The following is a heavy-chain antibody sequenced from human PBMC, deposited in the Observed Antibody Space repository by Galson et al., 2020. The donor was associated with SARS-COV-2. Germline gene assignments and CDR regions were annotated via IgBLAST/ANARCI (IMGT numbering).Heavy chain of an antibody. CDR1: GFTLSAYA. CDR2: ISGTGYNT. Sequence: GESLKISCAASGFTLSAYAMSWVRQAPGGGLEWISGISGTGYNTNYVDSVKGRFTTSRDNSKNTLYLQMDSLRVEDTAIYSCARDGYNNIAFDIWGQGTMVTVSS. D-gene: IGHD2-2*02. CDR3: ARDGYNNIAFDI. J-gene: IGHJ3*02. V-gene: IGHV3-23*01.